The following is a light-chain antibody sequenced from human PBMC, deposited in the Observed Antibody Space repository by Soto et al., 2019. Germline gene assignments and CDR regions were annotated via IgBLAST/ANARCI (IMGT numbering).Light chain of an antibody. V-gene: IGKV1-39*01. J-gene: IGKJ5*01. CDR1: QTIKNY. CDR2: SAS. CDR3: QQGFSTPIT. Sequence: DIQMSHSPSSLSASFLDCXRIXFRASQTIKNYLNWYQQKPGRAPNLLIYSASTLHSGVPSRFSGTKSATDFTLTITSLQPEDFATYYCQQGFSTPITFGQGTRLEIK.